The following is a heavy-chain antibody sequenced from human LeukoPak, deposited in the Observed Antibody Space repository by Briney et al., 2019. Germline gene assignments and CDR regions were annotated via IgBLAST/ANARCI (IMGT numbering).Heavy chain of an antibody. CDR2: IYTSGST. Sequence: SETLSLTCTVSGGSISSYYWSWIRQPAGKGLEWIGRIYTSGSTNYNPSLKSRVTISVDKSKNQFSLKLSSVTAADTPVYYCARGGYDSSGYYNYFDYWGQGTLVTVSS. D-gene: IGHD3-22*01. V-gene: IGHV4-4*07. CDR1: GGSISSYY. J-gene: IGHJ4*02. CDR3: ARGGYDSSGYYNYFDY.